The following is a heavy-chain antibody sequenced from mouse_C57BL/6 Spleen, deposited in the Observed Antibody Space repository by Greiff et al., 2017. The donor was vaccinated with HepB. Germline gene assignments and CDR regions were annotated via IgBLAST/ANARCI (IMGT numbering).Heavy chain of an antibody. CDR1: GIDFSRYW. Sequence: EVKLQESGGGLVQPGGSLKLSCAASGIDFSRYWMSWVRRAPGKGLEWIGEINPDSSTINYAPSLKDKFIISRDNAKNTLYLQMSKVRSEDTALYYCARGITTVVATRYFDVWGTGTTVTVSS. V-gene: IGHV4-1*01. CDR2: INPDSSTI. D-gene: IGHD1-1*01. J-gene: IGHJ1*03. CDR3: ARGITTVVATRYFDV.